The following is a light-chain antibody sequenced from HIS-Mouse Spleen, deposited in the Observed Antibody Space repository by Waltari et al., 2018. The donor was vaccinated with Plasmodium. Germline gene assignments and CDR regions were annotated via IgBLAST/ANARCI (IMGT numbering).Light chain of an antibody. CDR3: QQYDNLPLT. Sequence: DIQMTPSPSSLSASVGDRVTITCQASQDISNYLNWYQQKPGKDPKLLIYDASSLETGVPSRFSGSGSGTDFTFTISSLQPEDIATYYCQQYDNLPLTFGGGTKVEIK. V-gene: IGKV1-33*01. CDR2: DAS. J-gene: IGKJ4*01. CDR1: QDISNY.